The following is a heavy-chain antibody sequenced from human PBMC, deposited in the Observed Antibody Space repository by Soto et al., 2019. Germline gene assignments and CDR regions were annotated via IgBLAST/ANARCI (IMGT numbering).Heavy chain of an antibody. CDR3: AGEGIAARRGYYYYYGMDV. Sequence: SETLSLTCAVYGGSFSGYYWSWIRQPPGKGLEWIGYIYYSGSTNYNPSLKSRVTISVDTSKNQFSLKLSSVTAADTAVYYCAGEGIAARRGYYYYYGMDVWGQGTTVTVSS. CDR1: GGSFSGYY. CDR2: IYYSGST. D-gene: IGHD6-6*01. V-gene: IGHV4-59*01. J-gene: IGHJ6*02.